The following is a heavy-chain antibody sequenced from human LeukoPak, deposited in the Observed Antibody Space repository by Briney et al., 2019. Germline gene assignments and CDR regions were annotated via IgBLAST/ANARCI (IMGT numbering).Heavy chain of an antibody. J-gene: IGHJ5*02. CDR1: GFTFSSYS. V-gene: IGHV3-21*01. CDR2: ISSSSSYI. Sequence: GGSLRLSCAASGFTFSSYSMNWVRQAPGKGLEWVSSISSSSSYIYYADSVKGRFTTSRDNAKNSLYLQMNSLRAEDTAVYYCARDSAEDSSSSRFDPWGQGALVTVSS. CDR3: ARDSAEDSSSSRFDP. D-gene: IGHD6-6*01.